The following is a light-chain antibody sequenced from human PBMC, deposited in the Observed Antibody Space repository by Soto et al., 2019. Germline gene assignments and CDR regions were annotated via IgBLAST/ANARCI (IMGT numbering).Light chain of an antibody. V-gene: IGLV2-14*03. CDR3: SSYTSSSTVL. Sequence: QSALTQPASVSGSPGQSITISCTVASSDVGDFNYVSWYQQHPGKAPKVMIYGVSNRPSGVSNRFSGSKSGNTASLTITGLQAEDEADYYCSSYTSSSTVLFGGGTKVTVL. J-gene: IGLJ2*01. CDR2: GVS. CDR1: SSDVGDFNY.